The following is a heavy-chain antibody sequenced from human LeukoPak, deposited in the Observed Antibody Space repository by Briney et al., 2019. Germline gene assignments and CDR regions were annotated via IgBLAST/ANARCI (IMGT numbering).Heavy chain of an antibody. CDR3: ARTKIVVVPVDAFDI. CDR2: ISSSSSYI. Sequence: GGSLRLSCAASGFTFSSYGMHWVRQAPGKGLEWVSSISSSSSYIYYADSVKGRFTISRDNAKNSLYLQMNSLRAEDTAVYYCARTKIVVVPVDAFDIWGQGTMVTVSS. J-gene: IGHJ3*02. V-gene: IGHV3-21*01. D-gene: IGHD2-2*01. CDR1: GFTFSSYG.